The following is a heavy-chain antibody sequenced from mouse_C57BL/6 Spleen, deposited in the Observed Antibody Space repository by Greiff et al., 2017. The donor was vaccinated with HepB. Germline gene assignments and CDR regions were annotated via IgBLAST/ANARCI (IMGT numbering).Heavy chain of an antibody. CDR3: ARDRSNYFDY. V-gene: IGHV3-6*01. CDR2: ISYDGSN. D-gene: IGHD5-1*01. J-gene: IGHJ2*01. Sequence: EVQLVESGPGLVKPSQSLSLTCSVTGYSITSGYYWNWIRQFPGNKLEWMGYISYDGSNNYNPSLKNRISITRDTSKNQFFLKLNSVTTEDTATYYCARDRSNYFDYWGQGTTLTVSS. CDR1: GYSITSGYY.